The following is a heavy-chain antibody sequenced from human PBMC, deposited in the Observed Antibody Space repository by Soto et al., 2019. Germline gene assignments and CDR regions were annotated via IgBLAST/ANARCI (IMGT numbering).Heavy chain of an antibody. CDR2: FNPNSGDT. Sequence: WASVKVSCKASGYTFTAYSMHWVRQAPGQGLEWVGWFNPNSGDTIYAQKFQGRVTLTRDTSIGTAYMELYSLTSDDTAVYYCAREASAVISLDYWGQGALVTSPQ. J-gene: IGHJ4*02. CDR1: GYTFTAYS. D-gene: IGHD6-19*01. CDR3: AREASAVISLDY. V-gene: IGHV1-2*02.